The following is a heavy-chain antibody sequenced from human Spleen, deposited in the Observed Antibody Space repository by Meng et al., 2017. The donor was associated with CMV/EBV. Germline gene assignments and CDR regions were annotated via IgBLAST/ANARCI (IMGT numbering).Heavy chain of an antibody. CDR1: GLTYSNYE. Sequence: GESLKISCAASGLTYSNYEMKWVRQAPGNGLEWVSAISGSGGSTYYADSVKGRFTISRDNSKNTLYLQMNSLRAEDTAVYYCARSISSSSRGFDYWGQGTLVTVSS. J-gene: IGHJ4*02. CDR3: ARSISSSSRGFDY. V-gene: IGHV3-23*01. CDR2: ISGSGGST. D-gene: IGHD6-13*01.